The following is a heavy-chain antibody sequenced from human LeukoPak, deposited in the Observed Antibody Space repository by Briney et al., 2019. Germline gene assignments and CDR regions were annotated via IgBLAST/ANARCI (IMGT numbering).Heavy chain of an antibody. Sequence: SVKVSCKASGGTFSSYAISWVRQAPGQGLEWMGRIIPILGIANYAQKFQGRVTITADKSTSTAYMELSSLRSEDTAVYYCARVTGSGPTFDIWGQGAMVTVSS. CDR2: IIPILGIA. CDR3: ARVTGSGPTFDI. V-gene: IGHV1-69*04. J-gene: IGHJ3*02. D-gene: IGHD2-15*01. CDR1: GGTFSSYA.